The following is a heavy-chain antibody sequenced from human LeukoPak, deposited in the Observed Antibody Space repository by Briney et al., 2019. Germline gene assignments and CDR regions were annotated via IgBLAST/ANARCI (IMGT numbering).Heavy chain of an antibody. D-gene: IGHD5-24*01. J-gene: IGHJ2*01. Sequence: ASVKVSCKASGYTFTSYDINWVRQATGQGLEWMGWMTPNSGHTAYAQKFQGRVTITRNTSIPTAYMELSSLRSEDTAVYYCARGRDGYNFGYFDLWGRGTLVTVSS. CDR3: ARGRDGYNFGYFDL. CDR2: MTPNSGHT. CDR1: GYTFTSYD. V-gene: IGHV1-8*03.